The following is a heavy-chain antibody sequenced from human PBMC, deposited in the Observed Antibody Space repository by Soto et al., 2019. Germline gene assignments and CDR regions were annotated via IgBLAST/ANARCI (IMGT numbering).Heavy chain of an antibody. CDR2: IYHSGST. Sequence: PSETLSLTCAVSGGSISSGSYSWSWIRQPPGKGLEWIGYIYHSGSTYYNPSLKSRVTISVDRSKNQFSLKLSSVTAADTAVYYCASHSSSRPYYFDYWGQGTLVTVSS. CDR1: GGSISSGSYS. V-gene: IGHV4-30-2*01. D-gene: IGHD6-13*01. J-gene: IGHJ4*02. CDR3: ASHSSSRPYYFDY.